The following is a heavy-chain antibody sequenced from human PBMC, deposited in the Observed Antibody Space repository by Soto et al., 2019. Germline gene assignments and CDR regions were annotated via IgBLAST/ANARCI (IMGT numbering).Heavy chain of an antibody. CDR2: IYWDDDK. CDR3: AHSRCGGDCLQSYSSHYYYGMDV. D-gene: IGHD2-21*02. Sequence: QITLKESGPTLVKPTQTLTLTCTFSGFSLSTSGLGVGWIRQPPGKALEWLALIYWDDDKRYSPSLKSRLTITKDTSKNQVVLTMTNMDHVDTATYYCAHSRCGGDCLQSYSSHYYYGMDVWGQGTTVTVSS. CDR1: GFSLSTSGLG. J-gene: IGHJ6*02. V-gene: IGHV2-5*02.